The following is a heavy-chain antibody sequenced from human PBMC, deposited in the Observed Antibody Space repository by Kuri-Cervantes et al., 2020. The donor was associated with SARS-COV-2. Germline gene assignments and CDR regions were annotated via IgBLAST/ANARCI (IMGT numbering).Heavy chain of an antibody. J-gene: IGHJ4*02. D-gene: IGHD4-11*01. CDR2: VSYNGTDK. CDR3: TREAYDYNMGFDS. CDR1: GFNYLNYA. V-gene: IGHV3-30-3*01. Sequence: GGSLRLFCRASGFNYLNYAMHWVRQAPGTGLEWVAVVSYNGTDKYYADSVKGRFTISRDNSRNIVYLQMNSLRPEDTALYYCTREAYDYNMGFDSWGQGTLVTVSS.